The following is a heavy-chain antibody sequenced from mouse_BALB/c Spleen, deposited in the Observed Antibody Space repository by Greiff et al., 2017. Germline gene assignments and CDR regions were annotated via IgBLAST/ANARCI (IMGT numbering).Heavy chain of an antibody. CDR2: ISSGGSYT. J-gene: IGHJ4*01. CDR3: TRDLLNDY. CDR1: GFTFSSYT. Sequence: EVQLVESGGGLVKPGGSLKLSCAASGFTFSSYTMSWVRQTPEKRLEWVATISSGGSYTYYPDSAKGRFTISRDNAKNTLYLQMSSLKSEDTAMYYCTRDLLNDYWGQGTSVTVSS. D-gene: IGHD2-1*01. V-gene: IGHV5-6-4*01.